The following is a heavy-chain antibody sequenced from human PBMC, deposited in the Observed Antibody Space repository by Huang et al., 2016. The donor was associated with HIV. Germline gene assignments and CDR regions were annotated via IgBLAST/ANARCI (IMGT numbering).Heavy chain of an antibody. V-gene: IGHV1-69*09. J-gene: IGHJ4*02. CDR2: SRPILNTV. CDR3: ARSGGVGDLYDSDGHYYVSSPGDY. D-gene: IGHD3-22*01. CDR1: GGTFTRNA. Sequence: QVQLVQSGAEVKKPGSSVKVSCKASGGTFTRNAISWVRQAPGQGLEWMGISRPILNTVYYAQKFRGRVTITADQSSRIAYMELSSLRSEDTALYFCARSGGVGDLYDSDGHYYVSSPGDYWGQGTLIIVSS.